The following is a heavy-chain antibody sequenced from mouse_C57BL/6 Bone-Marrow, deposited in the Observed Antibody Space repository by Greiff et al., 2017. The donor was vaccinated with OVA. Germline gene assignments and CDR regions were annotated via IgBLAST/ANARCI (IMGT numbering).Heavy chain of an antibody. J-gene: IGHJ1*03. V-gene: IGHV1-59*01. Sequence: QVQLQQPGAELVRPGTSVKLSCKASGYTFTSYWMHWVKQRPGQGLEWIGVIDPSDSYTNYNQKFKGKATLTVDTSSSTTLMQLSSLTSEDSAVYYCARLRYFDVWGTGTTVTVSS. CDR3: ARLRYFDV. CDR1: GYTFTSYW. CDR2: IDPSDSYT.